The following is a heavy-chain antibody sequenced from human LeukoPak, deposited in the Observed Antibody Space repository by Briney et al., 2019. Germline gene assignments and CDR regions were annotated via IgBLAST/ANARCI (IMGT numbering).Heavy chain of an antibody. V-gene: IGHV1-69*13. Sequence: SVKVSCKASGGTFSSYAISWVRQAPGQGLEWMGGIIPIFGTANYAQKSQGRVTITADESTSTAYMELSSLRSEDTAVYYCARAQRWLQLFADFDLWGRGTLVTVSS. D-gene: IGHD5-24*01. J-gene: IGHJ2*01. CDR3: ARAQRWLQLFADFDL. CDR2: IIPIFGTA. CDR1: GGTFSSYA.